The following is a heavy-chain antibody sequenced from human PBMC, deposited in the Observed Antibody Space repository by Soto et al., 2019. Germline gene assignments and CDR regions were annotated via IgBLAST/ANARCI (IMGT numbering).Heavy chain of an antibody. Sequence: ASVKVSCKASGYTFTSYGISWVRQAPGQGLERMGWISAYNGNTNYAQKLQGRVTMTTDTSTSTAYMELRSLRSDDTAVYYCARDGTTIFGVVIIWSTYYYYGMDVWGQGTTVTVSS. CDR1: GYTFTSYG. CDR3: ARDGTTIFGVVIIWSTYYYYGMDV. CDR2: ISAYNGNT. J-gene: IGHJ6*02. D-gene: IGHD3-3*01. V-gene: IGHV1-18*01.